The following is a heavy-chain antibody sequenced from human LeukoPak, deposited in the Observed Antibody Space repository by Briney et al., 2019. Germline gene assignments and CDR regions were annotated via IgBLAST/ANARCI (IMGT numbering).Heavy chain of an antibody. Sequence: GGSLRLSCAASGFTFRTFGMHWVRQTPGKGLEWVSFVHYYGRGQYYADSVKGPFTISRDNSKNTLYLQMNSLRAEDTAVYYCAKLGSSWYWVDYWGQGALVTVSS. CDR3: AKLGSSWYWVDY. CDR2: VHYYGRGQ. D-gene: IGHD6-13*01. V-gene: IGHV3-30*02. J-gene: IGHJ4*02. CDR1: GFTFRTFG.